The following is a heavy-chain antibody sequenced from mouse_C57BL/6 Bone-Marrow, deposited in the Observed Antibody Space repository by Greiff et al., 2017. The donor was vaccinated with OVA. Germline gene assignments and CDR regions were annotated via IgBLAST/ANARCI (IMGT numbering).Heavy chain of an antibody. CDR1: GFNFKDYY. Sequence: EVQLQQSGAELVRPGASVKLSCTASGFNFKDYYMHWVKERPEQGLEWIGWIDPENGDTEYATKFKGKATITADTSSKTVYLHLSSLTSEDTAVYYCTTYRYWGQGTTLTVSS. V-gene: IGHV14-4*01. J-gene: IGHJ2*01. CDR3: TTYRY. CDR2: IDPENGDT.